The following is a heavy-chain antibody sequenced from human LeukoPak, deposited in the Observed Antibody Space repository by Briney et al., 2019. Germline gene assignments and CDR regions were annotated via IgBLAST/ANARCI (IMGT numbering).Heavy chain of an antibody. CDR3: AKFGPPYGGDFGAWYFDL. D-gene: IGHD2-21*02. CDR1: GFTFSSYW. J-gene: IGHJ2*01. Sequence: PGGSLRLSCAASGFTFSSYWMSWVRQAPGKGLEWVSAISGSGGSTYYADSVKGRFTISRDNSKNTLYLQMNSLRAEDTAVYYCAKFGPPYGGDFGAWYFDLWGRGTLVTVSS. V-gene: IGHV3-23*01. CDR2: ISGSGGST.